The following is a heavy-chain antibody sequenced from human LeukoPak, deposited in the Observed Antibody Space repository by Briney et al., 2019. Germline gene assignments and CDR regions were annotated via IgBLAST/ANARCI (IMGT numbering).Heavy chain of an antibody. Sequence: PGGSLRLSCEASGFTFSSHWMRGVRQAPGQGLVWVSRLNGDGSTTDYADSVKGRFTISRDNAKNTLYLQMNSLRAEDTALYYCARHSKTWYEAFDVWGQGTMVTVSS. J-gene: IGHJ3*01. CDR3: ARHSKTWYEAFDV. CDR2: LNGDGSTT. D-gene: IGHD6-13*01. CDR1: GFTFSSHW. V-gene: IGHV3-74*01.